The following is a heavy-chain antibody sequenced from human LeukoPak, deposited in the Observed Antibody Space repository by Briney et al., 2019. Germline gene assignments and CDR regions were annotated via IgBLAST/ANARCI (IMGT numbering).Heavy chain of an antibody. CDR1: GYSFTSYW. Sequence: GESLKISCKGSGYSFTSYWIGWVRQMPGKGLEWMGIIYPGDSDTRYSPSFQGQVTISADKSIGTAYLQWSSLKASDTAMYYSARYPTRNYYDSSGYYFTEDNWFDPWGQGTLVTVSS. CDR2: IYPGDSDT. CDR3: ARYPTRNYYDSSGYYFTEDNWFDP. D-gene: IGHD3-22*01. V-gene: IGHV5-51*01. J-gene: IGHJ5*02.